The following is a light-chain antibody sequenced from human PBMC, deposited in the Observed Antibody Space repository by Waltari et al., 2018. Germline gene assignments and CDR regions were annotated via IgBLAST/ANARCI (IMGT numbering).Light chain of an antibody. CDR1: SRYIGSYYL. J-gene: IGLJ3*02. V-gene: IGLV2-23*02. Sequence: QAALTQPASVSASPGQSITLPCTGTSRYIGSYYLVSWYQQHPGKAPKLIVYAVRERPSGVSSRFSGSKSGNTASLTISGLQAEDEADYYCSSAGDGTLLFGGGTKLTVL. CDR3: CSSAGDGTLL. CDR2: AVR.